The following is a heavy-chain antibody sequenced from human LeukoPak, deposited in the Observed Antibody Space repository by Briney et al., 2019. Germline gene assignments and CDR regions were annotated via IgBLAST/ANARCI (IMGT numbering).Heavy chain of an antibody. CDR3: ARGESGSYY. CDR2: TRNKANSYTT. D-gene: IGHD1-26*01. CDR1: GFTFSDHY. V-gene: IGHV3-72*01. Sequence: GGSLRLSCAASGFTFSDHYMDWVRRAPGKGLEWVGRTRNKANSYTTEYAASVKGRFTISRDDSKNSLYLQMNSLKTEDTAVYYCARGESGSYYWGQGTLVTVSS. J-gene: IGHJ4*02.